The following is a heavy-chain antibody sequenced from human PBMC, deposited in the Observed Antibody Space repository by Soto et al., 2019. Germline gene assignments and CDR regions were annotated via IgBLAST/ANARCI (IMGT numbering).Heavy chain of an antibody. Sequence: EVQLLESGGGLVQPGGSLRLSCAGSGFTFSSYARSWVRQAPGKGLEWVSTLSGSGGITYYADSVKGRLIVSRDNSKNTLYLQMNSLRAEDTAVYYCVKPGTTKMWGHLDSWGQRTLVTVSS. CDR1: GFTFSSYA. CDR2: LSGSGGIT. V-gene: IGHV3-23*01. D-gene: IGHD1-7*01. CDR3: VKPGTTKMWGHLDS. J-gene: IGHJ4*02.